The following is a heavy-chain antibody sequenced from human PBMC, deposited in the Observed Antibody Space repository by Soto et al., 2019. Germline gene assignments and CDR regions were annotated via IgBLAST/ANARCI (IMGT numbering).Heavy chain of an antibody. Sequence: GESLKISCSASGFTCSSYAMSWVRQAPGKGLGLVSAISGRGGSTYYADSVRGRFTISRDNSKNTLYLQMNSLRVEDTAVYYCAKTSRSVGDAFDIWGQGTMVTVSS. D-gene: IGHD2-2*01. CDR3: AKTSRSVGDAFDI. CDR1: GFTCSSYA. CDR2: ISGRGGST. J-gene: IGHJ3*02. V-gene: IGHV3-23*01.